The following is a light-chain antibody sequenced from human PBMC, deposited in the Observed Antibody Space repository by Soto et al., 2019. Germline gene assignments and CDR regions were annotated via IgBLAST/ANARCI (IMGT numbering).Light chain of an antibody. CDR2: DAS. CDR1: QSISTY. CDR3: QQSYMDPIT. V-gene: IGKV1-39*01. Sequence: IQVTQSPSSLSASVGDRVNITCRASQSISTYLNWYHKKPGKAPNLLIYDASRVQSGVPSSLSGSGGGTDFTLSISSVQPEDLATYFCQQSYMDPITFGQGTRLEI. J-gene: IGKJ5*01.